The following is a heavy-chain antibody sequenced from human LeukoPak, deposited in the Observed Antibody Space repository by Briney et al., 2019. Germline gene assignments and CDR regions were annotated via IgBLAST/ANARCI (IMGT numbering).Heavy chain of an antibody. Sequence: GASVKVSCKASGYTFTSYYMHWVRQAPRQGLEWMGWISAYNGNTNYAQKLQGRVTMTTDTSTSTAYMELRSLRSDDTAVYYCARPSAVAGVFDYWGQGTLVTVSS. J-gene: IGHJ4*02. D-gene: IGHD6-19*01. CDR2: ISAYNGNT. CDR1: GYTFTSYY. V-gene: IGHV1-18*04. CDR3: ARPSAVAGVFDY.